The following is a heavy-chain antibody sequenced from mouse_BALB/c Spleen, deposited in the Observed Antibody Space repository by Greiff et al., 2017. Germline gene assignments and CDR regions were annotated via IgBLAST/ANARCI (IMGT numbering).Heavy chain of an antibody. D-gene: IGHD2-1*01. CDR1: GYTFTSYW. J-gene: IGHJ2*01. Sequence: QVQLQQPGAELVKPGASVKLSCKASGYTFTSYWMHWVKQRPGQGLEWIGEIDPSDSYTNYNQKFKGKATLTVDKSSSTAYMQLSSLTSEDSAVYYCARQGNRYFDYWGQGTTLTVSS. V-gene: IGHV1-69*02. CDR3: ARQGNRYFDY. CDR2: IDPSDSYT.